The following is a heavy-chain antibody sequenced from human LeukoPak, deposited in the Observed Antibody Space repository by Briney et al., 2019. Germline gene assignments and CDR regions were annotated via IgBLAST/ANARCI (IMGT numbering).Heavy chain of an antibody. J-gene: IGHJ5*01. CDR3: ARAVARYFDWTHPHWFDS. Sequence: GGSLRLSCAASGFTFNNYTMNWVRQAPGKGLEWVSSISDSSTYIYYADSLKGRFTISRDNAKNSLYLQMNSLRAEDTAVYYCARAVARYFDWTHPHWFDSWGRGTLVTVSS. CDR2: ISDSSTYI. D-gene: IGHD3-9*01. V-gene: IGHV3-21*01. CDR1: GFTFNNYT.